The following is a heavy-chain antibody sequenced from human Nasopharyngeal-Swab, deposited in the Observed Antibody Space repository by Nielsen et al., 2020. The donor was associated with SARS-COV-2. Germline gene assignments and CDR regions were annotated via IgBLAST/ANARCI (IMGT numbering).Heavy chain of an antibody. J-gene: IGHJ4*02. Sequence: GESLKISCAASGFTFSSYGMHWVRQAPGKGLEWVAVIWYDGSNKYYADSVKGRFTISRDNSKNTLYLQMNSLRAEDTAVYYCARDFGAYYDSTAKDYWGQGTLVTVSS. CDR3: ARDFGAYYDSTAKDY. D-gene: IGHD3-22*01. CDR1: GFTFSSYG. V-gene: IGHV3-33*08. CDR2: IWYDGSNK.